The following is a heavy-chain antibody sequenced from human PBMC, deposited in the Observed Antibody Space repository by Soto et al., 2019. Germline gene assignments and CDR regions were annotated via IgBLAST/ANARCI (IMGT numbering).Heavy chain of an antibody. D-gene: IGHD6-13*01. V-gene: IGHV3-33*01. CDR3: ARGIEGIAAAGILGQFDY. CDR1: GFTFSSYG. CDR2: IWYDGSNK. J-gene: IGHJ4*02. Sequence: QVQLVESGGGVVQPGRSLRLSCAASGFTFSSYGMHWVRQAPGKGLEWVAGIWYDGSNKYYADSVKGRFTISRDNSKNTLYLQMNSMRAEDTAVYYCARGIEGIAAAGILGQFDYWGQGTLVTVSS.